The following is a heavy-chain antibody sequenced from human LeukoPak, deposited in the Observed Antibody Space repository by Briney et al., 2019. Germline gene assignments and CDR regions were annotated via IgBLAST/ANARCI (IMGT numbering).Heavy chain of an antibody. CDR1: GFTFSNYA. Sequence: PGRSLRLSCAASGFTFSNYAMHWVRQAPGKGLEWVAVISYDGHYKYYADSVKGRFTISGDNSRNTLYLQMNSLRGEDTAVYYCARDHAADIVATGEDYWGQGTLVTVSS. V-gene: IGHV3-30-3*01. D-gene: IGHD5-12*01. CDR2: ISYDGHYK. CDR3: ARDHAADIVATGEDY. J-gene: IGHJ4*02.